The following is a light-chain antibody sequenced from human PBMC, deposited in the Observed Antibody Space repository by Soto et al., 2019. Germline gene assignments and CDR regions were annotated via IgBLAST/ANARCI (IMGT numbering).Light chain of an antibody. CDR2: ATY. Sequence: DIQMTQAPSSLSASVGDTVIITCRASQTVRNHLNWYQHKPGKAPDLLIYATYTLQSGVPSRFSGSGSGTDFTLSINGLQPEDLATYYCQQTFSHPLTFGGGTKLEIK. CDR1: QTVRNH. J-gene: IGKJ4*01. CDR3: QQTFSHPLT. V-gene: IGKV1-39*01.